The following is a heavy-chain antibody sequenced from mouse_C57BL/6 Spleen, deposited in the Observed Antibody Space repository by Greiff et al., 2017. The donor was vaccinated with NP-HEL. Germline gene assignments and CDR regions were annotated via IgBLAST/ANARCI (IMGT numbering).Heavy chain of an antibody. Sequence: VMLVESGAELAKPGASVKLSCKASGYTFTSYWMHWVKQRPGQGLEWIGYINPSSGYTKYNQKFKDKATLTADKSSSTAYMQLSSLTYEDSAVYYCARSADSTFPYFDYWGQGTTLTVSS. J-gene: IGHJ2*01. CDR1: GYTFTSYW. V-gene: IGHV1-7*01. D-gene: IGHD2-5*01. CDR3: ARSADSTFPYFDY. CDR2: INPSSGYT.